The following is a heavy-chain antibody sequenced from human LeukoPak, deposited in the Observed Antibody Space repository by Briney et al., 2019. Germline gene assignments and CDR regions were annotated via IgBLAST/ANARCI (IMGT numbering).Heavy chain of an antibody. D-gene: IGHD4-11*01. J-gene: IGHJ2*01. CDR3: ARDLTVTRALDWYFDL. CDR1: GGSISSGSYY. CDR2: IYTSGST. V-gene: IGHV4-61*02. Sequence: SETLSLTCTVSGGSISSGSYYWSWIRQPAGKGLEWIGRIYTSGSTNYNPSLKSRVTISVDTSKNQFSLKLSSVTAADTAVYYCARDLTVTRALDWYFDLWGRGTPVTVSS.